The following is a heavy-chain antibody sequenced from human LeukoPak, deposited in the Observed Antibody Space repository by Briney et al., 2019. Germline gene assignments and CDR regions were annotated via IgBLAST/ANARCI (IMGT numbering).Heavy chain of an antibody. CDR3: ARASHYYDSSGYYYYFDY. D-gene: IGHD3-22*01. J-gene: IGHJ4*02. CDR2: IDYSGST. V-gene: IGHV4-59*01. CDR1: RGSISNYY. Sequence: SETLSLTCTVSRGSISNYYWTWLRQPPGKTLEWIGYIDYSGSTNYNPSLKSRVAISVDRSKNLFSLKLTSVTAADTAVYYCARASHYYDSSGYYYYFDYWGQGTLVTVSS.